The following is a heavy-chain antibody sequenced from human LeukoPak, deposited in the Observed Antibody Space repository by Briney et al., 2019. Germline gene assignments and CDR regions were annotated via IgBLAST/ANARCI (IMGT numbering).Heavy chain of an antibody. Sequence: SVKVSCKTSGYSFTTNGMSWVRQAPGQGLEWIGDIIPIFDTANYAQKFQGRVTITADESATTSYMELSSLRAEDTAVYYCARDATVRGPYGGHHFYSYMDVWGKGTTVTISS. CDR3: ARDATVRGPYGGHHFYSYMDV. CDR2: IIPIFDTA. V-gene: IGHV1-69*13. D-gene: IGHD3-10*01. J-gene: IGHJ6*03. CDR1: GYSFTTNG.